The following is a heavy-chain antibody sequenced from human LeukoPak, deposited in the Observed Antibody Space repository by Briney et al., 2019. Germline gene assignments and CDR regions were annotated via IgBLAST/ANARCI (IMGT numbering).Heavy chain of an antibody. CDR2: INHSGST. CDR1: GGSISSGSYD. CDR3: ARGLYDYVWGYYFDY. V-gene: IGHV4-61*10. Sequence: PSETLSLTCTVSGGSISSGSYDWYWIRQPAGTGLEWIGEINHSGSTNYNPSLKSRVTISVDTSKNQFSLKLSSVTAADTAVYYCARGLYDYVWGYYFDYWGQGTLVSVSS. J-gene: IGHJ4*02. D-gene: IGHD3-16*01.